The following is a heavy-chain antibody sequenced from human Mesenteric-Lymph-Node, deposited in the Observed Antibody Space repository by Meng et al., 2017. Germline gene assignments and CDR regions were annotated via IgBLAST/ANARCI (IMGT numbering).Heavy chain of an antibody. D-gene: IGHD2-21*01. CDR3: AKTTISKLWPTPGVFDY. J-gene: IGHJ4*02. Sequence: GGSLRLSCAASGFTFSSYAMSWVRQAPGKGLEWVSAISGSGGSTYYADSVKGRFTISRDNSKNTLYLQMNSLRAEDTAVYYCAKTTISKLWPTPGVFDYWGQGTLVTVSS. CDR1: GFTFSSYA. V-gene: IGHV3-23*01. CDR2: ISGSGGST.